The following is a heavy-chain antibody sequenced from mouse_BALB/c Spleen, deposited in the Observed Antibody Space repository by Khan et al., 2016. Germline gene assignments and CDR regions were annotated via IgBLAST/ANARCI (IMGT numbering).Heavy chain of an antibody. D-gene: IGHD1-1*01. J-gene: IGHJ1*01. CDR2: INTYSGES. CDR1: GYTFTNYG. CDR3: ARYRYYYSSSRYFDV. Sequence: QIQLVQSGPELKRPGKTVKISCKASGYTFTNYGINWVKQAPGKGLKWMGWINTYSGESTYADDFKGRFAFSLETSANTAYLQINNLKNEDTATYFCARYRYYYSSSRYFDVWVAGTTVTVSS. V-gene: IGHV9-3-1*01.